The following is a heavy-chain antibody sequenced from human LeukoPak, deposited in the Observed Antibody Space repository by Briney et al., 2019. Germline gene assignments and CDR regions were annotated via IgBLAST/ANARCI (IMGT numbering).Heavy chain of an antibody. J-gene: IGHJ5*02. D-gene: IGHD2-2*01. CDR2: ISAYNGNT. Sequence: ASVKVSCKASGYTSTSYGISWVRQAPGQGLEWMGWISAYNGNTNYAQKLQGRVTMTTDTSTSTAYMELRSLRSDDTAVYYCARLHPVPTSSTPWFDPWGQGTLVTVSS. CDR3: ARLHPVPTSSTPWFDP. V-gene: IGHV1-18*01. CDR1: GYTSTSYG.